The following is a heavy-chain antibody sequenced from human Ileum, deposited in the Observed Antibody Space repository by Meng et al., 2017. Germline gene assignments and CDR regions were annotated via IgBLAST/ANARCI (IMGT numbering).Heavy chain of an antibody. J-gene: IGHJ5*01. V-gene: IGHV3-23*04. CDR1: GFPFSFYA. CDR2: ISGNGDNT. CDR3: AFDF. Sequence: VQLVEFGGGLVPPGGSLRLSCAASGFPFSFYAMSWVRQAPGKGLEWVSLISGNGDNTDYADSVKGRFTISRDNSKDMLYLQMNSLRVEDTAIYYCAFDFWGQGTLVTVSS.